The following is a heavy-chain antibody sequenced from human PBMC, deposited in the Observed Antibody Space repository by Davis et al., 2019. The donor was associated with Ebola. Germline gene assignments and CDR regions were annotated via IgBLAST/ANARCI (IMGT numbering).Heavy chain of an antibody. J-gene: IGHJ6*02. D-gene: IGHD5-12*01. CDR1: GYTFTRYA. CDR2: INAGNGNT. V-gene: IGHV1-3*01. CDR3: ARDRPYSGYDYYYYYGMDV. Sequence: AASVTVSCKASGYTFTRYAMHWVRQAPGHRLEWMGWINAGNGNTKYSQKFQGRVTITRDTSASTAYMELSRLRSDDTAVYYCARDRPYSGYDYYYYYGMDVWGQGTTVTVSS.